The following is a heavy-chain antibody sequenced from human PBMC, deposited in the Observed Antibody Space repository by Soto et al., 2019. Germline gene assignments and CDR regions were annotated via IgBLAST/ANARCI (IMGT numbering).Heavy chain of an antibody. CDR3: ARSTIAARPAQYYYYGMDV. J-gene: IGHJ6*02. D-gene: IGHD6-6*01. CDR1: GFTFSSYS. CDR2: ISSSSSTI. V-gene: IGHV3-48*02. Sequence: EVQQVESGGGLIQPGESLRLSCAASGFTFSSYSMNWVRQAPGKGLEWVSYISSSSSTIYYADSVKGRFTISRDNAKNSLYLQMNSLRDEDTAVYYCARSTIAARPAQYYYYGMDVWGQGTTVTVSS.